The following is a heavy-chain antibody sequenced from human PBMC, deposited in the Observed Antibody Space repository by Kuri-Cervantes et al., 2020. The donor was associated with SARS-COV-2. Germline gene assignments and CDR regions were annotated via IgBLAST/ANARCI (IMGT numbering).Heavy chain of an antibody. CDR3: ARRVQLERHCFDY. CDR2: IYYSGST. Sequence: ESLKISCTVSGGSVSSGSYYWSWNRQPPGKGLEWIGNIYYSGSTYYNPSLKSRVTISVDTSKNQFSLKLSSVTAADTAVYYCARRVQLERHCFDYWGQGTLVTVSS. J-gene: IGHJ4*02. V-gene: IGHV4-61*01. D-gene: IGHD1-1*01. CDR1: GGSVSSGSYY.